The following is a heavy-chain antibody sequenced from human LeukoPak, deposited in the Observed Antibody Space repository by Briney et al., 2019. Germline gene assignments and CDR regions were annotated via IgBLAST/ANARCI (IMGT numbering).Heavy chain of an antibody. Sequence: LSETLSLTCPVSGGSISSGSYYWSWIRQPAGKGLEWIGRIYTSGSTNYNPSLKSRVTISVDTSKNQFSLKLSSVTAADTAVYYCASASSLSSGWYRGPGPWFDPWGQGTLVTVSS. J-gene: IGHJ5*02. V-gene: IGHV4-61*02. CDR1: GGSISSGSYY. D-gene: IGHD6-19*01. CDR2: IYTSGST. CDR3: ASASSLSSGWYRGPGPWFDP.